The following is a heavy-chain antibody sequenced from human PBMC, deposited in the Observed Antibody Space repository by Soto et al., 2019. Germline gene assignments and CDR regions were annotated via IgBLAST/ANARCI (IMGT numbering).Heavy chain of an antibody. CDR1: GGSITSGGYY. J-gene: IGHJ4*02. D-gene: IGHD2-2*01. Sequence: PSETLSLTCSVSGGSITSGGYYWSWIRQHPGKGLEWIGYIYYSGSTYYNPSLKSRVTISVDTSKNQFSLKLSPVTAADTAVYYCARAVLPATAPFDYWGQGTLVTVSS. CDR2: IYYSGST. V-gene: IGHV4-31*03. CDR3: ARAVLPATAPFDY.